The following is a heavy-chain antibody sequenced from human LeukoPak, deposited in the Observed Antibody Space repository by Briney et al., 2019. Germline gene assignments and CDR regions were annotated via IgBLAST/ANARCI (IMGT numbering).Heavy chain of an antibody. D-gene: IGHD6-13*01. CDR2: IIPIFGTA. CDR3: ARDRGDYSSYYYYGMDV. Sequence: SVKVSCKASGGTFSSYAISWARQAPGQGLEWMGGIIPIFGTANYAQKFQGRVTITADESTSTAYMELSSLRSEDTAVYYCARDRGDYSSYYYYGMDVWGQGTTVTVSS. J-gene: IGHJ6*02. V-gene: IGHV1-69*01. CDR1: GGTFSSYA.